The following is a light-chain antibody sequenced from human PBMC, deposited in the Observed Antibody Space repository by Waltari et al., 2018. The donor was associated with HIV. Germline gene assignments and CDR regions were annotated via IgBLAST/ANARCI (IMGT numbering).Light chain of an antibody. CDR2: DDN. V-gene: IGLV2-14*01. CDR3: SSYTDSSVI. Sequence: QSALTQPASVSGSPGQSITISCTGASSDIGNYKYVSWYQPHPGIAPKLIIYDDNNRPSGVSNRFSGSKSGKTASLTISGLQAEDESDYYCSSYTDSSVIFGGGTKVTVL. CDR1: SSDIGNYKY. J-gene: IGLJ2*01.